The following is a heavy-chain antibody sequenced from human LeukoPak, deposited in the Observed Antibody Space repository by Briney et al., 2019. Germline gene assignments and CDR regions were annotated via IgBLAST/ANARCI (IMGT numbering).Heavy chain of an antibody. CDR1: GFTFSSYA. V-gene: IGHV3-48*01. CDR2: ISSSLSTI. D-gene: IGHD5-12*01. CDR3: VRGPRYSGYDYFDY. Sequence: GGSLRLSCAASGFTFSSYAMSWVRQAPGKGLEWVSYISSSLSTIYYADSVKGRFTISRDNAKNSLYLQMSSLRREDTAVYFCVRGPRYSGYDYFDYWGQGTLVTVSS. J-gene: IGHJ4*02.